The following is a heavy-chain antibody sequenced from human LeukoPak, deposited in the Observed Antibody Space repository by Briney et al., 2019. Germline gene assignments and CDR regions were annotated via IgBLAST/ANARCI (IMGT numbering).Heavy chain of an antibody. CDR1: GYTFTGYY. J-gene: IGHJ4*02. D-gene: IGHD4-11*01. CDR2: INPNSGGT. Sequence: ASVKVSCKASGYTFTGYYMHWVRQAPGQGLEWMGWINPNSGGTNYAQKFQGRVTMTRDTSISTAYMELSGLRSDDTAVYYCASESTVLSWSDYWGQGTLVTVSS. CDR3: ASESTVLSWSDY. V-gene: IGHV1-2*02.